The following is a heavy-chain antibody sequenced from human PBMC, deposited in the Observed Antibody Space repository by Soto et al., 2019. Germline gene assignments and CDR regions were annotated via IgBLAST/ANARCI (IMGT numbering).Heavy chain of an antibody. Sequence: SVKVSCKASGYTFTSYGIIWVRQAPGQGLEWMGGIIPIFGAANYAQKFQGRVTITADESTSTAYMELSSLRSEDTAVYYCARGVVRGVTIYYYYGMDVWGQGTTVTVSS. V-gene: IGHV1-69*13. J-gene: IGHJ6*02. D-gene: IGHD3-10*01. CDR2: IIPIFGAA. CDR1: GYTFTSYG. CDR3: ARGVVRGVTIYYYYGMDV.